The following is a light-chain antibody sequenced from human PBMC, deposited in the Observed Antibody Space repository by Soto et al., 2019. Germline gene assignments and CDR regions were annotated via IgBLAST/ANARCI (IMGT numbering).Light chain of an antibody. V-gene: IGKV1-39*01. CDR2: AAS. Sequence: DIQMTQSPSSLSASVGDRVTITCRASQSISRNLNWYQHKPGKAPKLLIYAASSLQNGVPSRFSGGGSGTEFTLSISSLQPEDFGTYYGQQSYTTASITFGQGTRLEMK. CDR3: QQSYTTASIT. CDR1: QSISRN. J-gene: IGKJ5*01.